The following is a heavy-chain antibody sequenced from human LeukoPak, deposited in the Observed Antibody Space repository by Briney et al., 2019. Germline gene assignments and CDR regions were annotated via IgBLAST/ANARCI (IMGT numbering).Heavy chain of an antibody. J-gene: IGHJ4*02. CDR1: GGTFSSYA. CDR3: ASPGIAVAGPFDY. D-gene: IGHD6-19*01. Sequence: GASVKVSCKASGGTFSSYAISWVRQAPGQGLEWMGGIIPIFGTANYAQKFQGRVTITADESTGTAYMELSSLRSEDTAVYYCASPGIAVAGPFDYWGQGTLVTVSS. V-gene: IGHV1-69*13. CDR2: IIPIFGTA.